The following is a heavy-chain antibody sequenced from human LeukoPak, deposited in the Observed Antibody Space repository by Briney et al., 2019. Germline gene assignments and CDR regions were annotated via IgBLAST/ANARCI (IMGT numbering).Heavy chain of an antibody. CDR1: GFTFSNYN. D-gene: IGHD2-21*02. Sequence: GGSLRLSCAAFGFTFSNYNMIWVRQAPGRGLEWVSYINTSGDNINYADSVKGRITTSRDNAKNSLYLHMNSLRAEDTAVYYCARDHPDCGSDCYPDYWGQGTLVTVSS. CDR3: ARDHPDCGSDCYPDY. J-gene: IGHJ4*02. V-gene: IGHV3-48*01. CDR2: INTSGDNI.